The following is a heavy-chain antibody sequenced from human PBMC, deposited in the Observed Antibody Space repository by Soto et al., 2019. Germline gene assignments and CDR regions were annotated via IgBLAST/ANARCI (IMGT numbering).Heavy chain of an antibody. CDR2: ISYDGSNK. J-gene: IGHJ4*02. CDR3: ASFGAGTIHYYFDY. CDR1: GFTFSSYA. Sequence: QVQLVESGGGVVQPGRSLRLSCAASGFTFSSYAMHWVRQAPGKGLEWVAVISYDGSNKYYADSVKGRFIISRDNAKNSLYLQMNSLRAEDTAVYYCASFGAGTIHYYFDYWGQGTLVTVSS. D-gene: IGHD1-7*01. V-gene: IGHV3-30-3*01.